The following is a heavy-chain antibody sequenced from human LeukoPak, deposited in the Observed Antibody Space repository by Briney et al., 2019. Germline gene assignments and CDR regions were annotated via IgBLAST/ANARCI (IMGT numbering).Heavy chain of an antibody. CDR1: GYSFTSYW. CDR3: ARTPGYSSINNWFDP. Sequence: GESLKISCKGFGYSFTSYWIGWVRQMPGKGLGWMGIIYPGDSDTRYSPSFQGQVTISAAKSTSTAYLQWRSPKPSDTAMYNCARTPGYSSINNWFDPSGHGTLVTASP. D-gene: IGHD6-13*01. CDR2: IYPGDSDT. V-gene: IGHV5-51*01. J-gene: IGHJ5*02.